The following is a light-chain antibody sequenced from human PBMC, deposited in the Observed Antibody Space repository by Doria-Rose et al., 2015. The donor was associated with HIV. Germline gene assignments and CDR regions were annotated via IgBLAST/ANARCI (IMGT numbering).Light chain of an antibody. CDR1: QGISSA. CDR2: DAS. CDR3: QQFNSYPIT. V-gene: IGKV1-13*02. Sequence: LTQSPSSLSASVGDRVTITCRASQGISSALAWYQQKPGKAPKLLIYDASSLESGVPSRFSGSGSGTDFALTISSLQPEDFATYYCQQFNSYPITFGQGTRLEIK. J-gene: IGKJ5*01.